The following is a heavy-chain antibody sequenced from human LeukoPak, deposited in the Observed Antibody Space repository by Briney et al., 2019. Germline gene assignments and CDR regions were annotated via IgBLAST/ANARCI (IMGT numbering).Heavy chain of an antibody. CDR1: GFTFSTFA. J-gene: IGHJ4*02. CDR3: ATYRQVLLPFES. CDR2: IFPSGGEI. V-gene: IGHV3-23*01. Sequence: GGSLRLSCAASGFTFSTFAMIWVRQPPGKGLEWVSSIFPSGGEIHYADSVRGRFTISRDNSKSTLSLQMNSLRAEDTAIYYCATYRQVLLPFESWGQGTLVTVSP. D-gene: IGHD2-8*02.